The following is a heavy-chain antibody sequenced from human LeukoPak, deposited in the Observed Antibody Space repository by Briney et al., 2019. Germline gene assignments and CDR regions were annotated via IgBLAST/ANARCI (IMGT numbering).Heavy chain of an antibody. D-gene: IGHD5-18*01. CDR1: GVTFSSYN. V-gene: IGHV3-21*01. J-gene: IGHJ6*02. Sequence: PGGSLRLPCAASGVTFSSYNVNWVRQAPGKGLEWVSSISSSSTYIYYANSVKGRFTISRDNAKNSVYLQMNGLRAGDSALYFRAKDRGTAMVPRGMDVWGQGTTVTVSS. CDR3: AKDRGTAMVPRGMDV. CDR2: ISSSSTYI.